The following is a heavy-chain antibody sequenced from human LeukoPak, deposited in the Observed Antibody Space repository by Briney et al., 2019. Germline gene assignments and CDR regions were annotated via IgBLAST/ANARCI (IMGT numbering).Heavy chain of an antibody. CDR1: GDTFSSYT. J-gene: IGHJ5*02. V-gene: IGHV1-69*08. D-gene: IGHD3-9*01. CDR2: IIPVLGRA. Sequence: SVKVSCKASGDTFSSYTISWVRQAPGQGLEWMGRIIPVLGRANYAQKFQGRVTMTRNTSISTAYMELSSLRSEDTAVYYCARGRYFDWLKPRYMVDPWGQGTLVTVSS. CDR3: ARGRYFDWLKPRYMVDP.